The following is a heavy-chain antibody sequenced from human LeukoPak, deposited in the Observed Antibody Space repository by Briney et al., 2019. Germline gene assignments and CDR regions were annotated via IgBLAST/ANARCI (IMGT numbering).Heavy chain of an antibody. V-gene: IGHV4-38-2*02. CDR3: ARATAMGRYFDY. D-gene: IGHD5-18*01. J-gene: IGHJ4*02. CDR2: IYHSGST. Sequence: SETLSLTYTVSGYSISSGYYWGWIRQPPGKGLEWIGSIYHSGSTYYNPSLKSRVTISVDTSKNQFSLKLSSVTAADTAVYYCARATAMGRYFDYWGQGTLVTVSS. CDR1: GYSISSGYY.